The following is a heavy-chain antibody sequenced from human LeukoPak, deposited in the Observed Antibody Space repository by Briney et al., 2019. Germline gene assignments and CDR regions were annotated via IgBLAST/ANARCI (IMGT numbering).Heavy chain of an antibody. J-gene: IGHJ4*02. CDR3: ARDTGYSSSWYSDY. CDR2: IKQDGSEK. CDR1: GFTFTRYW. Sequence: PGGSLRLSCAASGFTFTRYWMSWVRQAPGKGLEWVANIKQDGSEKYYVDSVKGRFTISRDNAKNSLYLQMNSLRAEDTAVYYCARDTGYSSSWYSDYWGQGTLVTVSS. V-gene: IGHV3-7*01. D-gene: IGHD6-13*01.